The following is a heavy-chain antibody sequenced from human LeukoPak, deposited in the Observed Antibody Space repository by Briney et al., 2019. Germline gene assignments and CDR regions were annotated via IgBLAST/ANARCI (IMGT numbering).Heavy chain of an antibody. V-gene: IGHV4-59*01. J-gene: IGHJ4*02. CDR3: ARESVVTVFDY. CDR2: IYYSGST. D-gene: IGHD2-21*02. CDR1: GGSISSYY. Sequence: SETLSLTCTVSGGSISSYYWSWIRQPPGKGLEWIGYIYYSGSTNYNPSLKSLVTISVDTSKNQFSLKLSSVTAADTAVYYCARESVVTVFDYWGQGTLVTVSS.